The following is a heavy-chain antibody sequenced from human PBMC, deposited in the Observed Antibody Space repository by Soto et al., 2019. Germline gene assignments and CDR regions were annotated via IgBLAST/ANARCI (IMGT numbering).Heavy chain of an antibody. Sequence: SETLSLTCSVSGGSISSSSYYWGWIRQPPGKGLEWIGSIYHSGNTNYNPSLKSRVTISIETSKNQFSLKLSSVTAADTAIYFCARIPTRGDVDYFDYWGQGTLVTVSS. J-gene: IGHJ4*02. D-gene: IGHD5-12*01. CDR2: IYHSGNT. V-gene: IGHV4-39*07. CDR3: ARIPTRGDVDYFDY. CDR1: GGSISSSSYY.